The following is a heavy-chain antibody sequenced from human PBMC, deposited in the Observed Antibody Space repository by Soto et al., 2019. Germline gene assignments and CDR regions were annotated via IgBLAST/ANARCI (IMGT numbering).Heavy chain of an antibody. V-gene: IGHV4-34*01. CDR3: ARGSFYYGSGSYRTRAYNWFDP. CDR2: INHSGST. Sequence: PSETLSLTCAVYGGSFSGYYWSWIRQPPGKGLEWIGEINHSGSTNYNPSLKSRVTISVDTSKNQFSLKLSSVTAADTAVYYCARGSFYYGSGSYRTRAYNWFDPWGQGTLVTVSS. CDR1: GGSFSGYY. D-gene: IGHD3-10*01. J-gene: IGHJ5*02.